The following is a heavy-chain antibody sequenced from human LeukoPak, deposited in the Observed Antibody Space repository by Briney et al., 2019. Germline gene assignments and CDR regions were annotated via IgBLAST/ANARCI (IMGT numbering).Heavy chain of an antibody. V-gene: IGHV1-18*01. Sequence: ASVKVSCKASGYTFTSYGISLVRQAPGQGLEWMGWISAYNGNTNYAQKLQGRVTMTTDTSTSTAYMELRSLRSDDTAVYYCARGGITGTRNYYYYYMDVWGKGTTVTVSS. J-gene: IGHJ6*03. CDR3: ARGGITGTRNYYYYYMDV. CDR1: GYTFTSYG. CDR2: ISAYNGNT. D-gene: IGHD1-7*01.